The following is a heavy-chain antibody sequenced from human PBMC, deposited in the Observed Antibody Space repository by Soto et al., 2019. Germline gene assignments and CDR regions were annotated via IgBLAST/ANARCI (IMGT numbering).Heavy chain of an antibody. D-gene: IGHD3-16*01. Sequence: ESGEGLVQPGGSLRLSCAASGFTFSSYAMHWVRQAPGKGLEYVSAISSNGGSTYYADSVKGRFTISRDNSKNTLYLQMGSLRAEDMAVYYCARGGYDYWGQGTLVTVSS. CDR2: ISSNGGST. CDR1: GFTFSSYA. CDR3: ARGGYDY. V-gene: IGHV3-64*02. J-gene: IGHJ4*02.